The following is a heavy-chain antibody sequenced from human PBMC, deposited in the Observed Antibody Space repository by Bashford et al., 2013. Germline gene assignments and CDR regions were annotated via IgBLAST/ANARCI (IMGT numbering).Heavy chain of an antibody. CDR1: GDTFSSYG. J-gene: IGHJ4*02. CDR2: IIPIFGTA. Sequence: SVKVSCRASGDTFSSYGISWVRQAPGQGLEWMGGIIPIFGTANYAQKFQGRVTITADESTSTAYMELNSLRDEDTAVYYCATVTEGARFDYWGQGTLVTVSS. CDR3: ATVTEGARFDY. V-gene: IGHV1-69*13. D-gene: IGHD1-20*01.